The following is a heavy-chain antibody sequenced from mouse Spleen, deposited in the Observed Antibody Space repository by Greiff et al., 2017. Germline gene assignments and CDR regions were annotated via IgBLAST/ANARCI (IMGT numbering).Heavy chain of an antibody. Sequence: VQLVESGPELVKPGASVKISCKASGYAFSSSWMNWVKQRPGKGLEWIGRIYPGDGDTNYNGKFKGKATLTADKSSSTAYMQLSSLTSEDSAVYFCARSSSGLDYWGQGTTLTVSS. D-gene: IGHD3-1*01. CDR2: IYPGDGDT. V-gene: IGHV1-82*01. J-gene: IGHJ2*01. CDR1: GYAFSSSW. CDR3: ARSSSGLDY.